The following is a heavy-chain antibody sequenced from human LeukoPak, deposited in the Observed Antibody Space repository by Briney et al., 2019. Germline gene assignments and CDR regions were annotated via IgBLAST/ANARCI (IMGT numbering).Heavy chain of an antibody. CDR1: GYTFTGYY. CDR2: INPNSGGT. Sequence: ASVKDSCKASGYTFTGYYMHWVRQAPGQGLEWMGWINPNSGGTNYAQKFQGWVTMTRDTSISTAYMELSRLRSDDTAVYYCARFRGDHASDIWGQGTMVTVSS. D-gene: IGHD3-16*01. V-gene: IGHV1-2*04. CDR3: ARFRGDHASDI. J-gene: IGHJ3*02.